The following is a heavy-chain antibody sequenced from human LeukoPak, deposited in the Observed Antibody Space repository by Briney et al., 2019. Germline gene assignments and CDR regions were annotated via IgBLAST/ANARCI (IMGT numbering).Heavy chain of an antibody. V-gene: IGHV3-23*01. Sequence: GGSLRLSCAASGFTFSSYAMSWVRQAPGKGLEWVSAISGSGGSTYYADSVKGRFTISRDNSKNTLYLQMNSLRAEDTAVYYCAKRPLSDYYYGMGVWGQGTTVTVSS. CDR3: AKRPLSDYYYGMGV. CDR1: GFTFSSYA. J-gene: IGHJ6*02. CDR2: ISGSGGST.